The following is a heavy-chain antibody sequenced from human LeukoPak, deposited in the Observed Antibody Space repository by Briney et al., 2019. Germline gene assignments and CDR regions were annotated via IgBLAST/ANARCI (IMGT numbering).Heavy chain of an antibody. V-gene: IGHV3-23*01. CDR1: VFTFSNYA. CDR2: ILGSGCST. D-gene: IGHD3-9*01. Sequence: GASLRLSCAASVFTFSNYAMSWVRQAPGKGLECGSAILGSGCSTYHADSVKGRFTGCRDNSKSTLYLQMNSLRAEDTALYYCAKWGDYDVLTGYYVPDYWGQGTLVTVSS. CDR3: AKWGDYDVLTGYYVPDY. J-gene: IGHJ4*02.